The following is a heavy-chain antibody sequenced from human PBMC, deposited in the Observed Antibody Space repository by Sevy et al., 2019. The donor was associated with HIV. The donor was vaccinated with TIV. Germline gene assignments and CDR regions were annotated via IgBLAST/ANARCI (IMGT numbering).Heavy chain of an antibody. J-gene: IGHJ4*02. D-gene: IGHD3-22*01. V-gene: IGHV1-24*01. CDR3: ATTKDYYDSSGYPFDY. Sequence: ASVKVSCKVSGYTLTELSMHWVRQAPGKGLEWMGSFDPEDGETIYQQKFQGRVTLTEDTSTDTAYMELSSLRSEDTAVYYYATTKDYYDSSGYPFDYWGQGTLVTVSS. CDR1: GYTLTELS. CDR2: FDPEDGET.